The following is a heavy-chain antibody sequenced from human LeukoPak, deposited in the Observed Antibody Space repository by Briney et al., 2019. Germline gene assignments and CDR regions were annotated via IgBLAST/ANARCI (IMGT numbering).Heavy chain of an antibody. J-gene: IGHJ4*02. D-gene: IGHD3-9*01. Sequence: GGSLRLSCAASGFTFSAYGMHWVRQAPVKGLEGVAFIRFDGSNKYYADSVKGRFTISRDNAKTTLDLQMNSLRAEDTAAYYCARGGGYGFDYPLDYWGQGSLVIVSS. CDR3: ARGGGYGFDYPLDY. CDR2: IRFDGSNK. CDR1: GFTFSAYG. V-gene: IGHV3-30*02.